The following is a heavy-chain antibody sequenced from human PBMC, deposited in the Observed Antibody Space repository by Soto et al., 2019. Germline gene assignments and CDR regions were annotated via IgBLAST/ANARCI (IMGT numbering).Heavy chain of an antibody. V-gene: IGHV1-8*01. CDR2: MNPNSGNT. CDR1: GYTFTSYD. CDR3: AREMYYDFWSGAKNWFDP. Sequence: QVQLVQSGAEVEKPGASVKVSCKASGYTFTSYDINWVRRATGQGLEWMGWMNPNSGNTGYAQKFQGRVTMTRNTSISTAYMELSSLRSEDTAVYYCAREMYYDFWSGAKNWFDPWGQGTLVTVSS. D-gene: IGHD3-3*01. J-gene: IGHJ5*02.